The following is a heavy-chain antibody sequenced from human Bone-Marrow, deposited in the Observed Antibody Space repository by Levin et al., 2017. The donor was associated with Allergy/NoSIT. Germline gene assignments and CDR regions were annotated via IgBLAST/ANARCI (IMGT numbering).Heavy chain of an antibody. CDR1: GGTFNSYT. Sequence: KISCKASGGTFNSYTFNWVRQAPGQGLHWMGGIISVLGISNYAQKLQGRVTITADTSTSTASLELSSLRAEDTAIYYCATTSADYNAFDLWGEGTMVTVSS. CDR3: ATTSADYNAFDL. D-gene: IGHD5-12*01. CDR2: IISVLGIS. J-gene: IGHJ3*01. V-gene: IGHV1-69*02.